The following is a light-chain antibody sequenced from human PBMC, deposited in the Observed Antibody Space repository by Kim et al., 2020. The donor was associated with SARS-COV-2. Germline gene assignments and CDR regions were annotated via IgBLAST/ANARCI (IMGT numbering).Light chain of an antibody. CDR3: QQYGRSDTLLT. CDR2: GAS. V-gene: IGKV3-20*01. Sequence: APRVLSYGASSRATGIPDRFSRSGSGTDCTLTISRLGPEDFAVYDCQQYGRSDTLLTFGHGTKVDIK. J-gene: IGKJ1*01.